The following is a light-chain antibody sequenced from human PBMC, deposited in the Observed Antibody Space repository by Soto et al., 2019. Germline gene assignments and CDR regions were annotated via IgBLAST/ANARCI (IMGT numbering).Light chain of an antibody. J-gene: IGLJ2*01. Sequence: QSVLTQPPSASGSPGQSVAISCTGTSSDVGGYNFVSWYQQHPGKAPKVLIYEVSKRASGVPDRFSGSKSGNTASLTVSGLQAEDEADYYCTSYGGSNNVLFGGGTQLTVL. CDR1: SSDVGGYNF. CDR3: TSYGGSNNVL. CDR2: EVS. V-gene: IGLV2-8*01.